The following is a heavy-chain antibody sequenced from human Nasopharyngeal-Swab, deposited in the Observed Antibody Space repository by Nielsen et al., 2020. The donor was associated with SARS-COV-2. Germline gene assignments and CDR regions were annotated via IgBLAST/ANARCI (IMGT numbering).Heavy chain of an antibody. D-gene: IGHD2-15*01. V-gene: IGHV3-30*03. CDR3: ARDWVEGGGNDAYDI. J-gene: IGHJ3*02. CDR2: ISKDGSTK. CDR1: GFTFSDYY. Sequence: GESLKISCAASGFTFSDYYMSWVRQAPGKGLEWVAVISKDGSTKYYADSVKGRFSISRDNSKNTLYLEMNSLRDEDTAVYYCARDWVEGGGNDAYDIWGQGTMVTVSS.